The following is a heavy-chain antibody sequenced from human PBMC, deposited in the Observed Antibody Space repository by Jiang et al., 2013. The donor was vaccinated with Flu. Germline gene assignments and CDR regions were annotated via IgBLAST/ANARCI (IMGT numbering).Heavy chain of an antibody. CDR2: IWYDGSNK. V-gene: IGHV3-33*01. CDR1: GFTFSSYG. J-gene: IGHJ6*02. CDR3: AREGGFTGNGMDV. D-gene: IGHD7-27*01. Sequence: SCAASGFTFSSYGMHWVRQAPGKGLEWVAVIWYDGSNKYYADSVKGRFTISRDNSKNTLYLQMNSLRAEDTAVYYCAREGGFTGNGMDVWGQGTTVTVSS.